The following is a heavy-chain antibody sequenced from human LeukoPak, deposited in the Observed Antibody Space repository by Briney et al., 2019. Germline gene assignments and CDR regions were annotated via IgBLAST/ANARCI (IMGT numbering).Heavy chain of an antibody. CDR1: GGSIRSYY. D-gene: IGHD2-15*01. CDR3: ARWADCSGGSCYPRYFDY. J-gene: IGHJ4*02. CDR2: IYYSGST. Sequence: PSETLSLTCTVSGGSIRSYYWSWIRQPPGKGLEWIGYIYYSGSTNYNPSLKSRVTISVDTSKNQFSLKLSSVTAADTAVYYCARWADCSGGSCYPRYFDYWGQGTLVTVSS. V-gene: IGHV4-59*08.